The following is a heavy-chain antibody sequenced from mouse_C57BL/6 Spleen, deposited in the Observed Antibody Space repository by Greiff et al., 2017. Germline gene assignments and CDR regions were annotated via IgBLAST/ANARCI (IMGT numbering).Heavy chain of an antibody. Sequence: DVQLVESGPGLVKPSQSLSLTCSVTGYSITSGYYWNWIRQFPGNKLEWMGYISYDGSNNYNPSLKNRISITRDTSKNQFFLKLNSVTTEDTATYYCARASQLLRFAYWGQGTLVTVSA. CDR2: ISYDGSN. CDR1: GYSITSGYY. D-gene: IGHD1-1*01. V-gene: IGHV3-6*01. CDR3: ARASQLLRFAY. J-gene: IGHJ3*01.